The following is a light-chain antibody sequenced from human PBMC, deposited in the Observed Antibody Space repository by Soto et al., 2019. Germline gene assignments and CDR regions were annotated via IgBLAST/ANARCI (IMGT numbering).Light chain of an antibody. CDR3: AAWDDSLNGWV. Sequence: QSVLTQPPSASGTPGQTVAISCSGSNSNIGSNTVNWYQLFPGTAPKLLIYDNNQRPSGVPDRFSGSKSDTSASLAISGLLSGDKSDYYCAAWDDSLNGWVFGGGTKVTVL. V-gene: IGLV1-44*01. J-gene: IGLJ3*02. CDR1: NSNIGSNT. CDR2: DNN.